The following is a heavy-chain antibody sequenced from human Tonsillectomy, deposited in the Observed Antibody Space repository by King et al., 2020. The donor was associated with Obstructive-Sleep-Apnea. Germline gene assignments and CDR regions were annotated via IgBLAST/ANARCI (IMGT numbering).Heavy chain of an antibody. Sequence: VQLVESGGGLVQPGGSLRLSCAASGFTVSSNYMSWVRQAPGKGLEWVSVIYSGGSTYYADSVKGRFTISRDNSKNTLYLQMNSLRAEDTAVYYCARDRGWKNSYGWGSPYAPYSYGMDVWGQGTTVPVPS. D-gene: IGHD3-10*01. CDR2: IYSGGST. V-gene: IGHV3-66*01. J-gene: IGHJ6*02. CDR1: GFTVSSNY. CDR3: ARDRGWKNSYGWGSPYAPYSYGMDV.